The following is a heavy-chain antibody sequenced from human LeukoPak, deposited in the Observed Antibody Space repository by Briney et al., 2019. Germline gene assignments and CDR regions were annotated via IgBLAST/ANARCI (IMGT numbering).Heavy chain of an antibody. CDR2: ISGSGDST. CDR3: AKDVGAIPWGTIDY. CDR1: GFTFSNYA. D-gene: IGHD2-2*02. Sequence: PGGSLRLSCAASGFTFSNYAMNWVRQAPGKGLEWVSGISGSGDSTNYADSVKGRLTISRDSSRNTLFLQIISLRAEDTAVYFCAKDVGAIPWGTIDYWGQGTLVTVSS. J-gene: IGHJ4*02. V-gene: IGHV3-23*01.